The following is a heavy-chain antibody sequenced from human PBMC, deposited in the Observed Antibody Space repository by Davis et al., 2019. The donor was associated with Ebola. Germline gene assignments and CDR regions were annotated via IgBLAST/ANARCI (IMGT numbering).Heavy chain of an antibody. CDR3: ARVIAVSGTDYGMDV. D-gene: IGHD6-19*01. CDR1: GFTFSSYT. CDR2: ISSRSSYI. J-gene: IGHJ6*02. Sequence: GESLKISCAASGFTFSSYTMNWVRQAPGKGLEWVSSISSRSSYICHADSVKGRFTISRDNAKNSLYLQMNSLRAEDTAVYYCARVIAVSGTDYGMDVWGQGTTVTVSS. V-gene: IGHV3-21*01.